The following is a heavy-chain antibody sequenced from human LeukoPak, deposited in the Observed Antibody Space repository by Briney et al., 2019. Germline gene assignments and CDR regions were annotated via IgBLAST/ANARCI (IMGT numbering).Heavy chain of an antibody. D-gene: IGHD2-21*01. CDR3: AKESQEAYLLL. J-gene: IGHJ3*01. CDR2: ISSSSSYI. Sequence: GGSLRLSCAASGFTFSSYSMNWVRQAPGKGLEWVSSISSSSSYIYYADSVKGRFTISRDNAKNSLYLQMNSLRAEDTAVYYCAKESQEAYLLLWGQGTMVTVSS. V-gene: IGHV3-21*01. CDR1: GFTFSSYS.